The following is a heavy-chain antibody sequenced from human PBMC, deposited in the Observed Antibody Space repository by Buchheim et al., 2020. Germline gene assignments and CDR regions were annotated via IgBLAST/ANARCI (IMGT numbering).Heavy chain of an antibody. CDR1: GGSISSGSYY. Sequence: QVQLQESGPGLVKPSQTLSLTCTVSGGSISSGSYYWSWIRQPAGKGLEWIGRIYTSGSTNYNPSLKSRVTISVDTSKNQFSLKLSSVTAADTAVYYCARGITGTTGRGVGGDYWGQGTL. CDR2: IYTSGST. D-gene: IGHD1-7*01. V-gene: IGHV4-61*02. J-gene: IGHJ4*02. CDR3: ARGITGTTGRGVGGDY.